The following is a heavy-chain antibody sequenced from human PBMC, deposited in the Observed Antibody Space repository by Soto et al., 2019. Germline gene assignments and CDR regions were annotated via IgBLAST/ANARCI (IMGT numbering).Heavy chain of an antibody. V-gene: IGHV4-34*01. CDR3: ARGRPTTVTDRFDY. D-gene: IGHD4-17*01. Sequence: SETLSLTCAVYGGSFSGYYWSWIRQPPGKGLEWIGEINHSGSTNYNPSLKSRVTISVDTSKNQFSLKLSSVTAADTAVYYCARGRPTTVTDRFDYWGQGTLVTVSS. CDR1: GGSFSGYY. CDR2: INHSGST. J-gene: IGHJ4*02.